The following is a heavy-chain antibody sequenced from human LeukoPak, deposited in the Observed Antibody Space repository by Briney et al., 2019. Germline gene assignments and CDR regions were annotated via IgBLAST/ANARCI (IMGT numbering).Heavy chain of an antibody. J-gene: IGHJ4*02. D-gene: IGHD3-22*01. Sequence: GASVKVSCKVSGYTLTEFSMHWVRQAPGKGLEWMGGFDPEDGETIYAQELQGRVTMTKDTSTDTAYMELSSLRSEDTAVYYCATCYYYDSSDYYLADYWGQGTLVTVSS. CDR3: ATCYYYDSSDYYLADY. CDR1: GYTLTEFS. CDR2: FDPEDGET. V-gene: IGHV1-24*01.